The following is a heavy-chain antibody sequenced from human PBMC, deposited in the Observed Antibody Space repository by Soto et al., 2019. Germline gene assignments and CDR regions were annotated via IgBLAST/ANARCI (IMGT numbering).Heavy chain of an antibody. J-gene: IGHJ5*02. V-gene: IGHV3-23*01. Sequence: GGSLRLSCPASGFPFSSYTMSWVRQAPGKGLEWVSAISGSGGSTYYADSVKGRFTISRDNSKNTLYPQINSLRAEDTAVYYCAKEGIAAAGTPVWFDPCGQGTLVTVSS. CDR3: AKEGIAAAGTPVWFDP. CDR2: ISGSGGST. CDR1: GFPFSSYT. D-gene: IGHD6-13*01.